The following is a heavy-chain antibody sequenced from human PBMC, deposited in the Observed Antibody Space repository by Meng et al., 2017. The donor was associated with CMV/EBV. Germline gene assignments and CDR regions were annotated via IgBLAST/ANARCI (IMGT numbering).Heavy chain of an antibody. CDR3: ARENYYGSGSLGALDY. Sequence: SGFPFSSFAIQWVRQAPGTGLDWMAVLSNDRNTKFYADSVKGRFTISRDNSQNTIFLQMNSLRPEDTAVYYCARENYYGSGSLGALDYWGQGSLVTVSS. CDR1: GFPFSSFA. V-gene: IGHV3-30-3*01. CDR2: LSNDRNTK. D-gene: IGHD3-10*01. J-gene: IGHJ4*02.